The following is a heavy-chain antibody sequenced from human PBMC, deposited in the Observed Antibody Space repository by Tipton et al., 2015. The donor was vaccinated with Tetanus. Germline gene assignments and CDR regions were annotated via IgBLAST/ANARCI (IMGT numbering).Heavy chain of an antibody. CDR1: GFIISSYG. CDR2: SWYDGTDK. Sequence: SLRLSCAASGFIISSYGIHWVRQAPGKGLEWVAVSWYDGTDKYYADSVKGRFTISRDNSKNTLYLQMNSLRAEDTAVYYCAREADCSGGSCFSGDFDNWGQGTQVTVSS. V-gene: IGHV3-33*01. D-gene: IGHD2-15*01. J-gene: IGHJ4*02. CDR3: AREADCSGGSCFSGDFDN.